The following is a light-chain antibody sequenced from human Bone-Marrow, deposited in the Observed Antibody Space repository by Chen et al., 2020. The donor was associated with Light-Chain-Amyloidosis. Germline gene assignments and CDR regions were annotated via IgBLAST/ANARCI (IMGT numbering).Light chain of an antibody. Sequence: EIVMSQSPAPLSVSPGERATLSCRASQSVSSNLAWYQHKPGLTPRLLIHGASIRATGIPARFSGSGSGTEFTLTISSLQSEDFAVYYCQQYRSWPPTLTFGGGTKVEIK. J-gene: IGKJ4*01. CDR2: GAS. V-gene: IGKV3D-15*01. CDR3: QQYRSWPPTLT. CDR1: QSVSSN.